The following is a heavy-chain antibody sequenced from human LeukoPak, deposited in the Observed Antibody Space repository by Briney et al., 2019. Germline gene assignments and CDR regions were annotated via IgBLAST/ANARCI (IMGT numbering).Heavy chain of an antibody. CDR1: DFTFKNYA. CDR3: ARDRLWFGELYGYFQH. V-gene: IGHV3-66*01. Sequence: GGSLRLSCAASDFTFKNYAMSWVRQAPGKGLEWVSVIYSGGSTYYADSVKGRFTISRDNSKNTLYLQMNSLRAEDTAVYYCARDRLWFGELYGYFQHWGQGTLVTVSS. CDR2: IYSGGST. D-gene: IGHD3-10*01. J-gene: IGHJ1*01.